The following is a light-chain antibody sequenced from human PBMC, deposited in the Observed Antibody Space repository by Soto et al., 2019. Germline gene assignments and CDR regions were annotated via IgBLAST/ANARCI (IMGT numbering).Light chain of an antibody. CDR3: SSYTSSNTWV. CDR2: EVS. Sequence: QSALTQPASVSGSPGQSITISCTGTSSDVGDYNYVSWYQQHPGKAPKLMIYEVSNRPSGVSNRFSGSKYGNTASLTISGLQAEDEADYYCSSYTSSNTWVFGGGTKLTVL. CDR1: SSDVGDYNY. V-gene: IGLV2-14*01. J-gene: IGLJ3*02.